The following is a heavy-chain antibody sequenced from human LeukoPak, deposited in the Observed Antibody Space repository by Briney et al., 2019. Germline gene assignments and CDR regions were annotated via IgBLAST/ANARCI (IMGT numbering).Heavy chain of an antibody. CDR2: IYYSGST. V-gene: IGHV4-39*07. Sequence: SETLSLTCTVSGGSISGSSYYWGWIRQPPGKGLEWIGSIYYSGSTYYNPSLKSRVTISVDTSKNQFSLKLSSVTAADTAVYYCARSVPPDYSGGYPTLYDAFDIWGQGTMVTVSS. D-gene: IGHD6-19*01. CDR1: GGSISGSSYY. CDR3: ARSVPPDYSGGYPTLYDAFDI. J-gene: IGHJ3*02.